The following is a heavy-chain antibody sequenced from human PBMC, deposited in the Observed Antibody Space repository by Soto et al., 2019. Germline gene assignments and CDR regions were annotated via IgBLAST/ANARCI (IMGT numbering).Heavy chain of an antibody. J-gene: IGHJ3*02. CDR3: ARFSRRDDAFDI. V-gene: IGHV4-34*01. CDR2: INHSGST. Sequence: SETLSLTCAVYGGSFSGYYWSWIRQPPGKGLEWIGEINHSGSTNYNPSLKSRVTISVDTSKNQFSLKLSSVTAADTAVYYCARFSRRDDAFDIWGQGTMVTVSS. CDR1: GGSFSGYY.